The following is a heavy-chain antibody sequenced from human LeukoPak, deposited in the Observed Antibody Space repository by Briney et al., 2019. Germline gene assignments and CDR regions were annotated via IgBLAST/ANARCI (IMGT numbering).Heavy chain of an antibody. CDR3: ARHRRRVYVVGFDY. Sequence: SETLSLTCTVSGGSISSYYWSWIRQPPGKGLEWIGYIYYSGSTNYNPSPKSRVTISVDTSKNQFSLKLSSVTAADTAVYYCARHRRRVYVVGFDYWGQGTLVTVSS. CDR2: IYYSGST. V-gene: IGHV4-59*08. D-gene: IGHD2-21*01. CDR1: GGSISSYY. J-gene: IGHJ4*02.